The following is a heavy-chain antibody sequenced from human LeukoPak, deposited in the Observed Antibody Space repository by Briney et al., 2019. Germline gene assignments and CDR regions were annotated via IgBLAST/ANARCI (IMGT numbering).Heavy chain of an antibody. CDR1: GYTFIGYY. Sequence: ASVKVSCMASGYTFIGYYLHWVRQAPGQGLEWMGWINPNSGGTNYAQKFQGRVTMTRDTSISTAYMELSSLRSDDTAVYYCARDMVDPNLYYYMDVWGKGTTVTVSS. D-gene: IGHD4/OR15-4a*01. CDR3: ARDMVDPNLYYYMDV. J-gene: IGHJ6*03. CDR2: INPNSGGT. V-gene: IGHV1-2*02.